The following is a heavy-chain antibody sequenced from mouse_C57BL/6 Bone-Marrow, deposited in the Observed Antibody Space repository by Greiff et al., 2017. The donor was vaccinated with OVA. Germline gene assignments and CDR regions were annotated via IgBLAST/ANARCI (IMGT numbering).Heavy chain of an antibody. CDR2: ISNGGGST. J-gene: IGHJ4*01. Sequence: EVQGVESGGGLVQPGGSLKLSCAASGFTFSDYYMYWVRQTPEKRLEGVAYISNGGGSTYYPDTVKGRFTISRDNAKKPLYLQMCRLKSEDTAMYYCARRMITTTPYYYAMDYWGQGTSVTVSS. D-gene: IGHD2-4*01. CDR3: ARRMITTTPYYYAMDY. V-gene: IGHV5-12*01. CDR1: GFTFSDYY.